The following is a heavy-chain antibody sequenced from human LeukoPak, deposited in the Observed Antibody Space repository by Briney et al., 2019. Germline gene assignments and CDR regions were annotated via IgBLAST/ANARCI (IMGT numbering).Heavy chain of an antibody. Sequence: GGSLRLSCAASGFTFSSYSMNWVRQAPGKGLEWVSYISSSSSTIYYADSVKGQFTISRDNAKNSLYLQMNSLRDEDTAVYYCARDDYGDYVGLLIDYWGQGTLVTVSS. D-gene: IGHD4-17*01. CDR1: GFTFSSYS. V-gene: IGHV3-48*02. CDR2: ISSSSSTI. J-gene: IGHJ4*02. CDR3: ARDDYGDYVGLLIDY.